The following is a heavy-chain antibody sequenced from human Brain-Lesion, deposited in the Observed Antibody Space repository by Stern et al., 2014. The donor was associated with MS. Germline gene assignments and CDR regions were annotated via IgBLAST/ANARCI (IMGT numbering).Heavy chain of an antibody. Sequence: QVQLVESGAEVKKPGASVKVSCKASGYTFSSYAITWVRQASGHGLEWMGWMTPYSGNTGYAQKFKGRVSMTSDPSISTVYMELTSLTSDDTAVYFCARAVRNQLLSEYWGQGTRVTVSS. J-gene: IGHJ4*02. D-gene: IGHD2-2*01. V-gene: IGHV1-8*01. CDR2: MTPYSGNT. CDR3: ARAVRNQLLSEY. CDR1: GYTFSSYA.